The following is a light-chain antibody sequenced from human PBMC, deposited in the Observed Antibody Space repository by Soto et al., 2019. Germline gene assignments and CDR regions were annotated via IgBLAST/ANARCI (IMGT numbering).Light chain of an antibody. V-gene: IGLV4-69*01. CDR2: LNSDGSH. CDR3: QNWGTGIHVV. CDR1: SGHSSYA. J-gene: IGLJ2*01. Sequence: QSVLTQSPSASASLGASVKLTCTMSSGHSSYAIAWPQQQPEKGPRYLMKLNSDGSHSKGDGIPDRFSGSSSGAERYLTISRLQSEDEADYYCQNWGTGIHVVFGGGTKLTVL.